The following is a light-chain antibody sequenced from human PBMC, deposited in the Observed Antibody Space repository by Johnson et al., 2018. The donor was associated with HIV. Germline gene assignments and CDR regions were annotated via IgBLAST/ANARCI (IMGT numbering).Light chain of an antibody. Sequence: QSVLTQPPSVSAAPGQKVTISCSGSSSNIGNNYVSWYQQLPGTAPKLLIYDNNKRPSGIPDRFSGSKSGTSATLGITGLQTGDVADYYCGTWHSALSGGGVFGTGTRVTVL. CDR1: SSNIGNNY. CDR2: DNN. V-gene: IGLV1-51*01. CDR3: GTWHSALSGGGV. J-gene: IGLJ1*01.